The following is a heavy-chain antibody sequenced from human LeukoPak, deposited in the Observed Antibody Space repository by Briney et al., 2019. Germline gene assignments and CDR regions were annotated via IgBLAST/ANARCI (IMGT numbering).Heavy chain of an antibody. CDR2: INSDGRST. CDR3: ARGLSTMVRGVFYN. D-gene: IGHD3-10*01. V-gene: IGHV3-74*01. CDR1: GFTFSDYW. J-gene: IGHJ4*02. Sequence: GGSLRLSCEASGFTFSDYWMHWVRQAPGKGLVWVSRINSDGRSTTYADSVKGRFTISRDNAKNSLYLQMNSLRAEDTAVYYCARGLSTMVRGVFYNWGQGALVTVSS.